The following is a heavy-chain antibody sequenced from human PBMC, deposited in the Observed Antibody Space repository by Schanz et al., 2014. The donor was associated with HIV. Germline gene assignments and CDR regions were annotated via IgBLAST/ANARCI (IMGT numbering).Heavy chain of an antibody. CDR2: IIPFFGTA. CDR3: ARAAFSSEYYYGMDV. CDR1: GYTFTSYD. V-gene: IGHV1-69*01. J-gene: IGHJ6*02. D-gene: IGHD3-3*02. Sequence: QVQLVQSGAEVKKPGASVKVSCKASGYTFTSYDINWVRQAPGQGLQWMGGIIPFFGTANYAQTLQGRLTITADESTGTAYKDLTSLRYEDTAVYFCARAAFSSEYYYGMDVWGQGTTVTVSS.